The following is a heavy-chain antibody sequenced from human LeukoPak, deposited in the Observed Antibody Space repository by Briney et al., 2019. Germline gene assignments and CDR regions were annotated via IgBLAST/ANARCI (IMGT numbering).Heavy chain of an antibody. CDR3: AKWGDYDILTGYYDPDY. CDR2: ISGRDDST. J-gene: IGHJ4*02. V-gene: IGHV3-23*01. Sequence: PGGSLRLSCAASGFTVTNYAMYCVRQAPGKGLEWVSAISGRDDSTYYADSVKGRFTISRDTSKNTLFPQMNSLRAEDTAVYYCAKWGDYDILTGYYDPDYWGQGTLVTVSS. D-gene: IGHD3-9*01. CDR1: GFTVTNYA.